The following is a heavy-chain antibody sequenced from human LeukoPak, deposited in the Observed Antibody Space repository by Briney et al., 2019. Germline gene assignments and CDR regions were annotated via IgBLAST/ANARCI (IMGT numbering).Heavy chain of an antibody. CDR1: GFTFSSYA. Sequence: GGSLRLSCAASGFTFSSYAMSWVRQAPGKGLEWVSAISGSGGSTYYADSVKGRFTISRDNSKNTLYQQMNSLRAEDTAVYYCAKVVGRYGDPRFDYWGQGTLVTVSS. V-gene: IGHV3-23*01. CDR3: AKVVGRYGDPRFDY. J-gene: IGHJ4*02. D-gene: IGHD4-17*01. CDR2: ISGSGGST.